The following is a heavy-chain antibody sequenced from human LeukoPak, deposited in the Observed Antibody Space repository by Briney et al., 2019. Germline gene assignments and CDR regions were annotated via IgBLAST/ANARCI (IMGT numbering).Heavy chain of an antibody. D-gene: IGHD6-13*01. CDR2: MNPNSGNT. CDR3: ARGRRVAAAHNWFDP. J-gene: IGHJ5*02. CDR1: GYTFTSYD. Sequence: RASVKVSCKASGYTFTSYDINWVRQATGQGLEWMGWMNPNSGNTGYAQKFQGRVTITRNTSISTAYMELSSLRSEDTAVYYCARGRRVAAAHNWFDPWGQGTLVTVSS. V-gene: IGHV1-8*03.